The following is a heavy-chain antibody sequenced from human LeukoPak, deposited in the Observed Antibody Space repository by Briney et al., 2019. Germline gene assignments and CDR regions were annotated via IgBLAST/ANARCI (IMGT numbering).Heavy chain of an antibody. D-gene: IGHD3-3*01. J-gene: IGHJ4*02. CDR2: INPNSGGT. CDR1: GYTFTGYY. V-gene: IGHV1-2*02. Sequence: ASVKVSCKASGYTFTGYYMHWVRQAPGQGLEWMGWINPNSGGTNYAQKFQGRVTMTRDTSISTAYMELSRLRSDDTAVYYCARGKDYDFWSGPTDCWGQGTLVTVSS. CDR3: ARGKDYDFWSGPTDC.